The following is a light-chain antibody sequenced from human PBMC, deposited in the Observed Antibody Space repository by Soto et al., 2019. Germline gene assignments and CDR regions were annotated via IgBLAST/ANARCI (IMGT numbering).Light chain of an antibody. Sequence: IQMTQSPSTLSASVGDRVTITCRASQSISSWLAWYQQKPGKAPKLLIYKASSLESGVPSRFSGSGSGTEFTLTISSLQPDDFATYYCQHLWTFGQGTRWIS. CDR1: QSISSW. J-gene: IGKJ1*01. CDR2: KAS. CDR3: QHLWT. V-gene: IGKV1-5*03.